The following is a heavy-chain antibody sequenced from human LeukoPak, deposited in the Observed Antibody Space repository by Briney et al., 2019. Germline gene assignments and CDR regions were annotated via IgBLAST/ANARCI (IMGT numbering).Heavy chain of an antibody. CDR3: ARFLSGNAFDI. CDR1: GGSINSGSSF. CDR2: VYYSGST. J-gene: IGHJ3*02. Sequence: PSETLSLTCTVSGGSINSGSSFWSWIRQPPGKGLEWIAYVYYSGSTRYNPSLKSPVTISLYASKNQFSLNLTSVTAADTAIYYCARFLSGNAFDIWGQRTLDSVSS. D-gene: IGHD6-25*01. V-gene: IGHV4-61*01.